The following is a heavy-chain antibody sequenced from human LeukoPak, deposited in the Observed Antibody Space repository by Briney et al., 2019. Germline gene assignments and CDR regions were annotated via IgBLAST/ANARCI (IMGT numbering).Heavy chain of an antibody. CDR3: AREGSGLAAAGRGAYYYYMDV. CDR1: GGSINSYY. Sequence: SETLSLTCTVSGGSINSYYWSWIRQPAGKGLEWIGRIYTSGSTNYNPSLKSRVTMSVDTSKNQFSLKLSSVTAADTAVYYCAREGSGLAAAGRGAYYYYMDVWGKGTTVTVSS. V-gene: IGHV4-4*07. J-gene: IGHJ6*03. D-gene: IGHD6-13*01. CDR2: IYTSGST.